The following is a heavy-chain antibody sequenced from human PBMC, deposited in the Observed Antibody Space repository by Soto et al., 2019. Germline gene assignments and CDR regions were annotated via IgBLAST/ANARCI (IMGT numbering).Heavy chain of an antibody. CDR1: GGSVSSGSYY. V-gene: IGHV4-61*01. CDR2: IYYSGST. J-gene: IGHJ6*02. D-gene: IGHD1-1*01. CDR3: ARDRSERDYYYYYGMDV. Sequence: ASETLSLTCTVSGGSVSSGSYYWSWIRQPPGKGLEWIGYIYYSGSTNYNPSLKSRVTISVDTSKNQFSLKLSSVTAADTAVYYCARDRSERDYYYYYGMDVWGQGTTVTVSS.